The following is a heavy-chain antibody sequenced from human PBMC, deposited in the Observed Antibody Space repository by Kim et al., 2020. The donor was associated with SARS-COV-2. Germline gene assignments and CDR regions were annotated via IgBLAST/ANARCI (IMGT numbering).Heavy chain of an antibody. Sequence: SETLSLTCTVSGGSISSSSYYWGWIRQPPGKGLEWIGSIYYSGSTYYNPSLKSRVTISVDTSKNQFSLKLSSVTAADTAVYYCARQIVEYGDYGNWFDPWGQGTLVTVSS. J-gene: IGHJ5*02. CDR1: GGSISSSSYY. D-gene: IGHD4-17*01. CDR3: ARQIVEYGDYGNWFDP. CDR2: IYYSGST. V-gene: IGHV4-39*01.